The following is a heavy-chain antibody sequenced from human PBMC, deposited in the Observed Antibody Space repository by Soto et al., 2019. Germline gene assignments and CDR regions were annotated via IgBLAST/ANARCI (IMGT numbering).Heavy chain of an antibody. CDR3: ARQSGPGLCFFVWPPADWFVP. J-gene: IGHJ5*02. V-gene: IGHV5-51*01. Sequence: LQTPWRCFWCRFSCFWVDLVRPMPRKGLEWMGIVYPGDSDTRYRPSFQGQVTISADKSISTAYLQWSSLKAADTAMYYCARQSGPGLCFFVWPPADWFVPSG. D-gene: IGHD3-16*01. CDR1: WCRFSCFW. CDR2: VYPGDSDT.